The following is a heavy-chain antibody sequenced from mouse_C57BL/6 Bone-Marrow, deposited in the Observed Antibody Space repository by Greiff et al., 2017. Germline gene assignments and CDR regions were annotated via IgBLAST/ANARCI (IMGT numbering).Heavy chain of an antibody. CDR3: ARGYYGSSFAWFAY. D-gene: IGHD1-1*01. J-gene: IGHJ3*01. CDR2: IHPNSGST. V-gene: IGHV1-64*01. Sequence: VQLQQSGAELVKPGASVKLSCKASGYTFTSYWMHWVKQRPGQGLEWIGMIHPNSGSTNYNEKFKSKATLTVDKSSSTAYMQLSSLTSEDSAVYYCARGYYGSSFAWFAYWGQGTLVTVST. CDR1: GYTFTSYW.